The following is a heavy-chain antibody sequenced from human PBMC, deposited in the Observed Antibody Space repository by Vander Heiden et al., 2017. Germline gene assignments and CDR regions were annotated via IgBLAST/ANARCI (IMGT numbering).Heavy chain of an antibody. D-gene: IGHD3-3*01. CDR2: ISGSGGST. CDR1: GFTFSSYA. Sequence: EVQLLESGGGLVQPGGSLRLSCAASGFTFSSYAMSGVRQAPGKGLEWVSAISGSGGSTYYADSVKGRFTISRDNSKNTLYLQMNSLRAEDTAVYYCAKDRVRALRFLEWFPNWFDPWGQGTLVTVSS. V-gene: IGHV3-23*01. J-gene: IGHJ5*02. CDR3: AKDRVRALRFLEWFPNWFDP.